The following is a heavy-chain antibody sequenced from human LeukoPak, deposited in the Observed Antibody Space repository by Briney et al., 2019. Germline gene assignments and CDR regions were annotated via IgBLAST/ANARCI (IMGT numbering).Heavy chain of an antibody. J-gene: IGHJ4*02. D-gene: IGHD3-16*01. V-gene: IGHV4-59*01. Sequence: PSETLSLTCTVSDDSISDYYRGWIRQPPGKRLEWISYFHNSGTSTYNPSLKSRVTISADTSKNQFSLKLNSLTTADTAVYYCTRGAGWLIDYWGQGILVTVSS. CDR3: TRGAGWLIDY. CDR1: DDSISDYY. CDR2: FHNSGTS.